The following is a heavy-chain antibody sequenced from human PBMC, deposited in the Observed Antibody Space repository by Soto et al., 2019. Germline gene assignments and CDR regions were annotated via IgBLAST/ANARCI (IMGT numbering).Heavy chain of an antibody. CDR1: GVTFSSYA. V-gene: IGHV3-23*01. J-gene: IGHJ6*02. Sequence: EVQLLESGGGLVQPGGSLRLSCAASGVTFSSYAMSWVRQAPWKGLEWVSAISGSGGSTYYADSVKGRFTISRDNSKNPLYLQMNSLRAEDTAVYYCAAMSREYYYYGMDVWGQGTTVPVSS. CDR3: AAMSREYYYYGMDV. CDR2: ISGSGGST. D-gene: IGHD1-26*01.